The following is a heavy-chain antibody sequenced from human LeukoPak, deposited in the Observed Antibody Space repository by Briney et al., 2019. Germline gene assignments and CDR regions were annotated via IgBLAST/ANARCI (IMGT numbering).Heavy chain of an antibody. CDR2: INPNSGGT. V-gene: IGHV1-2*02. D-gene: IGHD1-26*01. J-gene: IGHJ4*02. CDR1: GYTFTGYY. CDR3: ARDLSGSYYD. Sequence: ASVKVSCKASGYTFTGYYMHWVRQAPGQGLEWMGWINPNSGGTNYAQKFQGRVTMTRDTSISIAYMELSRLRSDDTAVYYCARDLSGSYYDWGQGTLVTVSS.